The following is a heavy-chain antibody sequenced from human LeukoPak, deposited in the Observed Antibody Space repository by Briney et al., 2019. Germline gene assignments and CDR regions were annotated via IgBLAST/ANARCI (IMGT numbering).Heavy chain of an antibody. D-gene: IGHD4-17*01. CDR3: ARSRATVTLYLYYYYYYGMDV. CDR2: ISYDGSNK. Sequence: PGRSLRLSCAASGFTFSSYAMHWVRQAPGKGLEWVAVISYDGSNKYYADSVKGRFTISRDNSKNTLYLQMNSLRAEDTAVYYCARSRATVTLYLYYYYYYGMDVWGKGTTVTVSS. J-gene: IGHJ6*04. V-gene: IGHV3-30*04. CDR1: GFTFSSYA.